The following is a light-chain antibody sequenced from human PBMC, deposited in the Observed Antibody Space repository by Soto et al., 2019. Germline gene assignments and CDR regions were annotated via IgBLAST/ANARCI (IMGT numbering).Light chain of an antibody. J-gene: IGLJ3*02. CDR1: SRDVGGYNY. CDR2: EVS. V-gene: IGLV2-14*03. Sequence: QSALTQPASVSGSPGQSITISCSGPSRDVGGYNYVSWSQQHPGNAPKLLISEVSNRPSGVSNRFSGSKSGNTASLTLSGPQADEEAVYYSISYPGGNNWVFGGRTKLTVL. CDR3: ISYPGGNNWV.